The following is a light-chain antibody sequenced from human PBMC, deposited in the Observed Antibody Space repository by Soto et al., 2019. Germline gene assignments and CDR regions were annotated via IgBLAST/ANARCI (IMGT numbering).Light chain of an antibody. V-gene: IGLV2-14*01. CDR1: SSDVGGYRY. Sequence: LTQAASVSGYPGQSITISCTGTSSDVGGYRYVSWFQHHPGKAPKLIIYEVSNRPSGISDRFSGSKSGNTASLTISGLQAEDEADYYCNSYTSTTPYVFGTGTKVTVL. CDR3: NSYTSTTPYV. J-gene: IGLJ1*01. CDR2: EVS.